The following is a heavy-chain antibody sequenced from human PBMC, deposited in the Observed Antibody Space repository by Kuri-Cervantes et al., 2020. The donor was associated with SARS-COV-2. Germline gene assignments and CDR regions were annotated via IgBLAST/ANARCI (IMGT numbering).Heavy chain of an antibody. V-gene: IGHV4-38-2*02. CDR3: ARLVGINTVTTEAFDY. CDR2: INHSGST. J-gene: IGHJ4*02. Sequence: GSLRLSCTVSGYSISSGYYWGWIRQSPGKGLEWIGEINHSGSTNYNPSLKSRVVILVDRSQQQFSMRLSSLTAADTAVYYCARLVGINTVTTEAFDYWGQGTLVTVSS. D-gene: IGHD4-17*01. CDR1: GYSISSGYY.